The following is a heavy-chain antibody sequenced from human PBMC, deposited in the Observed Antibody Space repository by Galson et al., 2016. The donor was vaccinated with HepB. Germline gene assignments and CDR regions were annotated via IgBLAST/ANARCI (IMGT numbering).Heavy chain of an antibody. V-gene: IGHV3-23*01. J-gene: IGHJ4*02. Sequence: SLRLSCAASGFTFSSYGTSWVRQAPGKGLEWVSAITDRGDGATYADSVKGRFTLSRDNSKNTLYLQMNSLRAEDTAMYYCAKPYDFWSGPYLPYDYWGQGTLVTVSS. CDR2: ITDRGDGA. D-gene: IGHD3-3*01. CDR1: GFTFSSYG. CDR3: AKPYDFWSGPYLPYDY.